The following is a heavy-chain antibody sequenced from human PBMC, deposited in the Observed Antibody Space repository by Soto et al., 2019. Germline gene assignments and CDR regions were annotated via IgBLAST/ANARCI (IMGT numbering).Heavy chain of an antibody. D-gene: IGHD3-10*01. CDR1: GGSISSAGYN. CDR2: IYYSGST. Sequence: QVQLQESGPGLVKPSQTLSLTCTVSGGSISSAGYNWSWIRQHPGKGLEWIGYIYYSGSTYYNPSLKSRVTRSVDTSKNQSSLKLSSVTAADTAVYYCARYCSGSYYPTTFDYWGQGTLVTVSS. CDR3: ARYCSGSYYPTTFDY. J-gene: IGHJ4*02. V-gene: IGHV4-31*03.